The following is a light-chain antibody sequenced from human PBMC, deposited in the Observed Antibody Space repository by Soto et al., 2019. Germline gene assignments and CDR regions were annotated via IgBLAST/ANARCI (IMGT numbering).Light chain of an antibody. J-gene: IGKJ1*01. CDR1: QSVSSY. Sequence: EIVWTHSPATLSLSPGERATLSCRASQSVSSYLAWYQQKPGQAPRLLIYDAYNRATGIPARFSGSGSGADFTHAISGIEPENFAVCYCQQNGSSRNFGQGTKEDIK. CDR3: QQNGSSRN. V-gene: IGKV3-11*01. CDR2: DAY.